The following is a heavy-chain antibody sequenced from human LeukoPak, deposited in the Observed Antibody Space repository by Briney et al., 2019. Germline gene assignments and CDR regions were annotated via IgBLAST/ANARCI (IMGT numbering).Heavy chain of an antibody. Sequence: PGGSLRLSCAASGFTFGNYWMSWVRQAPGKWLEWVANIKQDESERYYVNSVKGRFTISRDNAKNSVFLQMNSLRDEDTAVYYCARDRYCSVWGHGTLVTVSS. V-gene: IGHV3-7*01. CDR3: ARDRYCSV. CDR2: IKQDESER. CDR1: GFTFGNYW. D-gene: IGHD2-15*01. J-gene: IGHJ4*01.